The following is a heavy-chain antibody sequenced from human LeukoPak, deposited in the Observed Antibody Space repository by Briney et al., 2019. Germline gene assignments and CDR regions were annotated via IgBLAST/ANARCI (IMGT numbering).Heavy chain of an antibody. V-gene: IGHV4-39*01. CDR3: ARMGRAGATDGRRDAFDI. J-gene: IGHJ3*02. Sequence: SETLSLTCTVSGGSISSSSYTWGWIRQSPGKGLEWIASIYYSGNTYYNPSLKSRVTISVDTSKNQFSLNLTSVTAADTAVYYCARMGRAGATDGRRDAFDIWGQGTMVTVSS. CDR2: IYYSGNT. CDR1: GGSISSSSYT. D-gene: IGHD1-26*01.